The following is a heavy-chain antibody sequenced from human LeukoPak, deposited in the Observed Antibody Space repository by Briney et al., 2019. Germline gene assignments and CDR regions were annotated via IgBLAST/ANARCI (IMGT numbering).Heavy chain of an antibody. J-gene: IGHJ4*02. CDR3: AREDSSGYYEPFDY. D-gene: IGHD3-22*01. Sequence: SETLSLTCTVSGGSISSYYWSGIRQPAGKGLEWIGRIYTSGSTNYNPSLKSRVTMSVDTSKNQFSLKLSSVTAADTAVYYCAREDSSGYYEPFDYWGQGTLVTVSS. CDR2: IYTSGST. V-gene: IGHV4-4*07. CDR1: GGSISSYY.